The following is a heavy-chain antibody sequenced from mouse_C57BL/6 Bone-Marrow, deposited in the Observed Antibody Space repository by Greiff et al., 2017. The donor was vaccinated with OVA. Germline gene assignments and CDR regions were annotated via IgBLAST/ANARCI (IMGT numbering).Heavy chain of an antibody. J-gene: IGHJ1*03. Sequence: EVKVVESGGGLVKPGGSLKLSCAASGFTFSDYYMYWVRQTPEKRLEWVAYISNGGGSTYYPDTVKGRFTISRDNAKNTLYLQMSRLKSEDTAMYYCARHFYYGNYGYFDVWGTGTTVTVSS. CDR1: GFTFSDYY. CDR3: ARHFYYGNYGYFDV. V-gene: IGHV5-12*01. CDR2: ISNGGGST. D-gene: IGHD2-1*01.